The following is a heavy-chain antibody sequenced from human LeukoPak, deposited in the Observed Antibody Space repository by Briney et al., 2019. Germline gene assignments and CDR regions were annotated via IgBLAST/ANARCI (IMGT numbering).Heavy chain of an antibody. CDR1: GGSFSGYY. D-gene: IGHD2/OR15-2a*01. J-gene: IGHJ3*02. V-gene: IGHV4-34*01. CDR3: ARDSMGCDI. CDR2: INHSGST. Sequence: SSETLSLTCAVYGGSFSGYYWSWIRQPPGKGLEWIGEINHSGSTNYNPSLKSRVTISVDTSKNQFSLKLSSVTAADTAVYYCARDSMGCDIWGQGTMVTVSS.